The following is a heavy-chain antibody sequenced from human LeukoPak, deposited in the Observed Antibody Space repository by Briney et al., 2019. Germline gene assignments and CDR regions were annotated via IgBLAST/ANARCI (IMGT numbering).Heavy chain of an antibody. Sequence: PSETLSLTCTVSGGSISSFYWGWIRQPPGKGLGWVGYIYYSGGTNYNPSLKSRVTTSVDTSKNQYSLKLSSVTAADTAVYYCARSALLTGYDWFDPWGQGTLVTVSS. CDR3: ARSALLTGYDWFDP. D-gene: IGHD3-9*01. CDR1: GGSISSFY. J-gene: IGHJ5*02. CDR2: IYYSGGT. V-gene: IGHV4-59*08.